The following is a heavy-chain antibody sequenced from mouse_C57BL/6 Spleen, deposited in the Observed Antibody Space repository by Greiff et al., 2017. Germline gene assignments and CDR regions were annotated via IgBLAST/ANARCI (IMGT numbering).Heavy chain of an antibody. J-gene: IGHJ2*01. Sequence: QVQLQQPGAELVRPGSSVKLSCKASGYTFTSYWMDWVKQRPGQGLEWIGNIYPSDSDTHYNQKFKDKATLAVDISSSTAYMQLSSLTSEDSAVYYCARGGWYYPIYYFGGWGQGTTVTVSS. CDR3: ARGGWYYPIYYFGG. CDR1: GYTFTSYW. V-gene: IGHV1-61*01. D-gene: IGHD6-5*01. CDR2: IYPSDSDT.